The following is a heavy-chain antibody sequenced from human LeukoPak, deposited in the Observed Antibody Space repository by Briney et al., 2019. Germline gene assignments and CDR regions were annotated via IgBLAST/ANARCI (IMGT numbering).Heavy chain of an antibody. V-gene: IGHV1-46*01. CDR2: INPSGGST. Sequence: ASVKVSCKASGYTFTSYYMHWVRQAPGQGLEWMGIINPSGGSTSYAQKFQGRVTMTRDTSTSTVYMELSRLRSDDTAVYYCARGYCGGDCYSHNWFDPWGQGTLVTVSS. D-gene: IGHD2-21*01. CDR3: ARGYCGGDCYSHNWFDP. CDR1: GYTFTSYY. J-gene: IGHJ5*02.